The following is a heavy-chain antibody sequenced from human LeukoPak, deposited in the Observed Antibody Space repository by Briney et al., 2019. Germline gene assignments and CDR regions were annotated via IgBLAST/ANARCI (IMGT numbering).Heavy chain of an antibody. CDR3: VSVLTGTFYS. CDR1: GFTFSTYG. V-gene: IGHV3-33*01. D-gene: IGHD3-10*01. J-gene: IGHJ4*02. Sequence: GRSLRLSCAASGFTFSTYGMHWVRQAPGKGLGWVALVWSDGNGKFYADSLKGRFTISRDNSKNTVYLQMNSLRAEEAAVYSCVSVLTGTFYSWGQGTLVTVSS. CDR2: VWSDGNGK.